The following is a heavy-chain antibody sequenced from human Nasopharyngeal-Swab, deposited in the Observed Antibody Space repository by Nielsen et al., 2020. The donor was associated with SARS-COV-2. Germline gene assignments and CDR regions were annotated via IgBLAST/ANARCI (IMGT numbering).Heavy chain of an antibody. J-gene: IGHJ6*02. D-gene: IGHD3-3*01. Sequence: ASVKVSCKASGYTFTSYAMHWVRQAPGQRLEWMGWINAGNGNTKYSQKFQGRVTITRDTSASTAYMELSSLRSEDTAVYYCARRPTIFGVVTPSGLLGYYGMDVWGQGTTVTVSS. CDR2: INAGNGNT. V-gene: IGHV1-3*01. CDR1: GYTFTSYA. CDR3: ARRPTIFGVVTPSGLLGYYGMDV.